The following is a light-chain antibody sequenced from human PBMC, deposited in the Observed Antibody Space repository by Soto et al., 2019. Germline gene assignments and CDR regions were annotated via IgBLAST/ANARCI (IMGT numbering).Light chain of an antibody. CDR1: QSISSY. J-gene: IGKJ4*01. Sequence: DIQMTQSPSSLSASVGDRVTITCRASQSISSYLNGYQQKPGKAPKLLIFAASTLQSEVPSRFSGSGSGTDFTLTISSLQPDDFATYYCQQSDSTPLTFGGGNKVEIK. V-gene: IGKV1-39*01. CDR3: QQSDSTPLT. CDR2: AAS.